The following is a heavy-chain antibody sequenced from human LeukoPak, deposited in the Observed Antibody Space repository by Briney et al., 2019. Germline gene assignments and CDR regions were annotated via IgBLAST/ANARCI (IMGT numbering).Heavy chain of an antibody. V-gene: IGHV3-48*04. CDR2: SSSI. Sequence: SSSIFYVDSVKGRFTISRDNAKNSLYLQMNSLRAEDTAVYYCARDTRFALDAFDIWGQGTMVTVSS. CDR3: ARDTRFALDAFDI. J-gene: IGHJ3*02. D-gene: IGHD3-16*01.